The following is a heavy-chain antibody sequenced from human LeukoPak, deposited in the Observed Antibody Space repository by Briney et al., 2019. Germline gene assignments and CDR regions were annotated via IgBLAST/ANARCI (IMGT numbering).Heavy chain of an antibody. CDR2: INEDGSTT. CDR3: AREVEADFWSGYYTSYYGMDV. J-gene: IGHJ6*02. Sequence: GGSLRLSCAASGFTFSSNWMHWVRHAPGKGLVWVSRINEDGSTTNYADSVKGRFTISRDNSKNTLYLQMNSLRAEDTAVYYCAREVEADFWSGYYTSYYGMDVWGQGTTVTVSS. V-gene: IGHV3-74*01. CDR1: GFTFSSNW. D-gene: IGHD3-3*01.